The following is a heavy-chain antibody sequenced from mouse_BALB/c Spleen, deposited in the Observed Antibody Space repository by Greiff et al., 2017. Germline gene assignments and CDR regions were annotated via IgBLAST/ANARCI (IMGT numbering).Heavy chain of an antibody. Sequence: EVKVEESGGGLVQPGGSMKLSCVASGFTFSNYWMNWVRQSPEKGLEWVAEIRLKSNNYATHYAESVKGRFTISRDDSKSSVYLQMNNLRAEDTGIYYCGGYDGPGYAMDYWGQGTSVTVSS. V-gene: IGHV6-6*02. D-gene: IGHD2-2*01. CDR2: IRLKSNNYAT. CDR3: GGYDGPGYAMDY. CDR1: GFTFSNYW. J-gene: IGHJ4*01.